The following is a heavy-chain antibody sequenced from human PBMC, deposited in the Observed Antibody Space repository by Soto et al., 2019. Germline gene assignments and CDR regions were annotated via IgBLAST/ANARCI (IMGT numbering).Heavy chain of an antibody. D-gene: IGHD3-3*01. J-gene: IGHJ3*02. CDR2: ISSSSSYI. CDR1: GFTFSSYS. V-gene: IGHV3-21*01. CDR3: ARGRRLLEWLPPDVFDI. Sequence: EVQLVESEGGLVKPGGSLRLSCAASGFTFSSYSMNWVRQAPGKGLEWVSSISSSSSYIYYADSVKGRFTISRDNAKNSLYLQMNSLRAEDTAVYYCARGRRLLEWLPPDVFDIWGQGTMVTVSS.